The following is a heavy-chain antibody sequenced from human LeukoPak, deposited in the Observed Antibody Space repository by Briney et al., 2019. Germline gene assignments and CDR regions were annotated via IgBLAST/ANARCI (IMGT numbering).Heavy chain of an antibody. V-gene: IGHV1-69*01. CDR2: IIPIFGTA. Sequence: SVKVSCKASGGTFSSYAISWVRQAPGQGLEWMGGIIPIFGTANYAQKFQGRVAITADESTSTAYMELSSLSSEDTAVYYCERDTPPPWWGSRGEHAFDIWGQGTMVTGS. J-gene: IGHJ3*02. CDR1: GGTFSSYA. CDR3: ERDTPPPWWGSRGEHAFDI. D-gene: IGHD2-21*01.